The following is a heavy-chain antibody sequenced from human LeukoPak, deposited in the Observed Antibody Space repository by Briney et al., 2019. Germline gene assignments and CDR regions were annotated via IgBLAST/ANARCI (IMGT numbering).Heavy chain of an antibody. CDR2: TYYRSKWYN. D-gene: IGHD6-19*01. J-gene: IGHJ5*02. V-gene: IGHV6-1*01. CDR1: GDSVSSNSAA. CDR3: ARDFGYSSGWVLNTGFDP. Sequence: SQTLSLTCAISGDSVSSNSAAWNWIRQSPSRGLEWLGRTYYRSKWYNDYAVSVESRITINPDTSKNQFSLQLNSVTPEDTAVYYCARDFGYSSGWVLNTGFDPWGQGTLVTVSS.